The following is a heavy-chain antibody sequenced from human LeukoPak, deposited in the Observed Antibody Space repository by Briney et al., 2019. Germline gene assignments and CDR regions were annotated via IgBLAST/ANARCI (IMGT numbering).Heavy chain of an antibody. CDR1: GGSISSGSYY. CDR2: IYTSGST. V-gene: IGHV4-61*02. J-gene: IGHJ4*02. D-gene: IGHD3-22*01. Sequence: PSETLSLTCTVSGGSISSGSYYWSWIRQPAGKGLEWVGRIYTSGSTNYNPSLKSRVTISVDTSKNQFSLKLSSVTAADTAVYYCARGWVYYDSSGYYTYYFVYWGQGTLVTVSS. CDR3: ARGWVYYDSSGYYTYYFVY.